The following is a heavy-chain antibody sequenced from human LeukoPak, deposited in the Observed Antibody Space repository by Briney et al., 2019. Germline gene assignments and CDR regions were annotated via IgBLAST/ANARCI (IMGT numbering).Heavy chain of an antibody. D-gene: IGHD2-2*01. Sequence: GGSLRLSCAASGFTFSSYGMHWVRQAPGKGLEWVAFIRYDGSNKYYADSVKGRFTISRDNSKNTLYLQMNSLRAEDTAVYYCAKDHCSSTSCYLGRVNAFDIWGQGTMVTVSS. V-gene: IGHV3-30*02. CDR3: AKDHCSSTSCYLGRVNAFDI. J-gene: IGHJ3*02. CDR2: IRYDGSNK. CDR1: GFTFSSYG.